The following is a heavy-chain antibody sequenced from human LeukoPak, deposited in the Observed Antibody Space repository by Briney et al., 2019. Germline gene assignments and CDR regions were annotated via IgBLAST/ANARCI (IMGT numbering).Heavy chain of an antibody. CDR2: ISEGVGNT. D-gene: IGHD4-17*01. CDR1: GFTFTNYA. V-gene: IGHV3-23*01. CDR3: AKREKGTTGRFFDY. J-gene: IGHJ4*02. Sequence: GGSLRLSCAASGFTFTNYAMAWVRQTPGKGLEWVSGISEGVGNTYYADSVKGRFTISRDHSKNTLYLQMNSLRAEDTALYYCAKREKGTTGRFFDYWGQGTLVTVSS.